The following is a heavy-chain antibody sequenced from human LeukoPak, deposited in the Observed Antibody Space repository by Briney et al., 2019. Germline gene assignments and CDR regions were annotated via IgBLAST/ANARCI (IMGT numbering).Heavy chain of an antibody. CDR1: GGSFSGYY. CDR2: INHSGST. CDR3: ARELRVATIFDY. J-gene: IGHJ4*02. V-gene: IGHV4-34*01. Sequence: SETLSLTCAVYGGSFSGYYWSWIRQPPGKGLEWIGEINHSGSTNYNPSLKSRVTISVDTSKNRFSLKLSSVTAADTAVYYCARELRVATIFDYWGQGTLVTVSS. D-gene: IGHD5-12*01.